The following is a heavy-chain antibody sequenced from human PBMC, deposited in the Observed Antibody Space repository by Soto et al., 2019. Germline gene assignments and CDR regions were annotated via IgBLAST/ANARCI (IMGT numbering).Heavy chain of an antibody. Sequence: QVQLVQSGAGVKKPGSSVTVSCKASGGTFSSYTISWVRQAPGQGLEWMGRIIPILGIANYAQKFQGRVTITADKSTSTAYMGLSSLRSEETAVYYCASLPASYYGMDVWGQGTTVTVTS. CDR3: ASLPASYYGMDV. V-gene: IGHV1-69*02. J-gene: IGHJ6*02. CDR2: IIPILGIA. D-gene: IGHD2-2*01. CDR1: GGTFSSYT.